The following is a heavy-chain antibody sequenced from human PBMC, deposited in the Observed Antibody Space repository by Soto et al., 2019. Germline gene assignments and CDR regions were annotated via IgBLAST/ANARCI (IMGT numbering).Heavy chain of an antibody. J-gene: IGHJ4*02. CDR1: GYTFPSYY. CDR3: ARGFPIMITFGGVIVQDFDY. CDR2: INPSGGST. Sequence: GASVKVSCKASGYTFPSYYMHWVRQAPGQGLEWMGIINPSGGSTSYAQKFQGRVTMTRDTSTSTVYMELSSLRSEDTAVYYCARGFPIMITFGGVIVQDFDYWGQGTLVTVSS. D-gene: IGHD3-16*02. V-gene: IGHV1-46*01.